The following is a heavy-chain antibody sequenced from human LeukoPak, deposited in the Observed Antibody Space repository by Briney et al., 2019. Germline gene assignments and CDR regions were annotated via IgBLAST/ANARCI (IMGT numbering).Heavy chain of an antibody. V-gene: IGHV1-46*01. CDR1: GYTFTSYY. D-gene: IGHD3-22*01. CDR2: INPSGGST. J-gene: IGHJ4*02. Sequence: ASVKVSCKASGYTFTSYYMHWVRQAPGQGLEWMGIINPSGGSTSYAQKFQGRVTMTRDTSTSTVYMELSSLRSEDTAVYYCARGPYYYDSSGYYPLYYFDYWGQGTLVTVSS. CDR3: ARGPYYYDSSGYYPLYYFDY.